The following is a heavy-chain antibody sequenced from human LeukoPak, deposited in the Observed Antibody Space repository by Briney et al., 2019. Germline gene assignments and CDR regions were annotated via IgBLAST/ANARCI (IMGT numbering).Heavy chain of an antibody. V-gene: IGHV1-18*01. J-gene: IGHJ4*02. CDR1: GYAFTRYG. CDR3: ARDPSNTSGRYIYFDY. Sequence: ASVKVSCKASGYAFTRYGFSWVRQAPAQGLEWMGWISAYNGDTNYAQKFKGRVTMTTDTSTRTAYMELRSLRSDDTAVYYCARDPSNTSGRYIYFDYWGQGTLVTVSS. D-gene: IGHD6-19*01. CDR2: ISAYNGDT.